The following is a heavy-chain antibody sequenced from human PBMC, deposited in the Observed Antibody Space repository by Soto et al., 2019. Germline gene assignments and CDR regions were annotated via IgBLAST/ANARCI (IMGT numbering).Heavy chain of an antibody. D-gene: IGHD3-3*01. J-gene: IGHJ4*02. CDR3: ASDFWTGYPLFDY. CDR2: VFHRGTT. V-gene: IGHV4-38-2*02. Sequence: SETLSLTCNVSGSSISSAYYWGWVRQPPGRGLEWIGSVFHRGTTYYNPSLMSRVTISLDTSKNQFSLKLSSVIAADTAVYYCASDFWTGYPLFDYWGQGALVTVSS. CDR1: GSSISSAYY.